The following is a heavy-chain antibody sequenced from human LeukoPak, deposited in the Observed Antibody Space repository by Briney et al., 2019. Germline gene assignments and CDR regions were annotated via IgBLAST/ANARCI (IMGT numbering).Heavy chain of an antibody. J-gene: IGHJ4*02. CDR2: IYSGGST. D-gene: IGHD4-17*01. Sequence: GGSLRLSCAVSGFTVSSNYMSWVRQAPGKGLEWVSVIYSGGSTYYADSVKGRFTISRDNSKNTLYLQMNSLRAEDTAVYYCASPRGVYGDYVFDYWGQGTLVTVSS. CDR1: GFTVSSNY. V-gene: IGHV3-66*01. CDR3: ASPRGVYGDYVFDY.